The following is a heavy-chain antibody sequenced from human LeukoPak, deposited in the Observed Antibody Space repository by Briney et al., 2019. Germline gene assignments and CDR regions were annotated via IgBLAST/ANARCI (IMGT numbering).Heavy chain of an antibody. CDR3: ARQVQYRSGYFPPDP. J-gene: IGHJ5*02. Sequence: GGSLRLSCAASGFTFSNYWMSWVRQAPGKGLEWVANMKGDGNEKHYVDSMKGRFTISRDNAKNSLYLQMNSLTAEDTAVYYCARQVQYRSGYFPPDPWGQGTLVTVSS. V-gene: IGHV3-7*01. D-gene: IGHD6-19*01. CDR2: MKGDGNEK. CDR1: GFTFSNYW.